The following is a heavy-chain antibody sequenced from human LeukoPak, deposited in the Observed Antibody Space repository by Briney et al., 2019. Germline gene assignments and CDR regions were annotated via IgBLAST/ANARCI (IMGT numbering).Heavy chain of an antibody. CDR2: ISSSTGNT. V-gene: IGHV3-23*01. Sequence: PGGSLRLSCAVSGFTFSSYAMNWVRQAPGKGLEWVSAISSSTGNTYYADSVKGRFTISRDNSKNTLYLQMNSLRAKDTAVYYCAKGAMRVLDPWGQGTLVTVSS. CDR3: AKGAMRVLDP. J-gene: IGHJ5*02. CDR1: GFTFSSYA.